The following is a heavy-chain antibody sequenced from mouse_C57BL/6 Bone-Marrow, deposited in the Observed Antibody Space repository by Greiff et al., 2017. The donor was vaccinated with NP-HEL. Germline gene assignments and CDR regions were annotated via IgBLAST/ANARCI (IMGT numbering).Heavy chain of an antibody. CDR2: IYPRSGNT. J-gene: IGHJ1*03. V-gene: IGHV1-81*01. Sequence: VQRVESGAELARPGASVKLSCKASGYTFTSYGISWVKQRTGQGLEWIGEIYPRSGNTYYNEKFKGKATLTADKSSSTAYMELRSLTSEDSAVYFCARSKGLLRSVWGTGTTVTVSS. CDR3: ARSKGLLRSV. D-gene: IGHD1-1*01. CDR1: GYTFTSYG.